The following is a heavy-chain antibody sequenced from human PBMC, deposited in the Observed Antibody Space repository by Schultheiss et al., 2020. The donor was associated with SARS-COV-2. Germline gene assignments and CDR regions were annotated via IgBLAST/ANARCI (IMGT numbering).Heavy chain of an antibody. D-gene: IGHD6-13*01. Sequence: GGSLRLSCAASGFTLSSSAMQWVRQAPGKGLEWVSAISGSGGSTYYADSVKGRFTISRDNSKNTLYLQMNSLRAEDTAVYYCAKVLSIAAWYYFDYWGQGTLVTVSS. CDR3: AKVLSIAAWYYFDY. J-gene: IGHJ4*02. CDR2: ISGSGGST. CDR1: GFTLSSSA. V-gene: IGHV3-23*01.